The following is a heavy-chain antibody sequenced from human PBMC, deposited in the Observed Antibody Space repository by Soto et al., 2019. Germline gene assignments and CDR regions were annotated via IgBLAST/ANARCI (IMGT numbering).Heavy chain of an antibody. Sequence: PSQTLSLTCAISGDSVSSNSAAWNWIRQSPSRGLEWLGRTYYRSKWYNDYAVSVKSRITINPDTSKNQFSLQLNSVTPEDTAVYYCARDLMSEQQLRVDGYYYYGRDVWGHGTTVTVSS. CDR1: GDSVSSNSAA. D-gene: IGHD6-13*01. CDR3: ARDLMSEQQLRVDGYYYYGRDV. J-gene: IGHJ6*02. V-gene: IGHV6-1*01. CDR2: TYYRSKWYN.